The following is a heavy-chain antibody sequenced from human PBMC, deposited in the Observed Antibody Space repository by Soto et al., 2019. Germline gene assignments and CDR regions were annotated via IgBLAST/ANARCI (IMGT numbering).Heavy chain of an antibody. CDR2: IYYSGST. J-gene: IGHJ4*02. V-gene: IGHV4-30-4*02. CDR3: ARLSVMRLRTSNYFGDY. CDR1: GGSINIGDYY. Sequence: PSDTLSLTCTVSGGSINIGDYYWSWIRHPPGKGLEWIGYIYYSGSTYYNPSLKSRITISVDTSKNQFSLKLSSVTAADTAVYYCARLSVMRLRTSNYFGDYWGQGTLVTVSS. D-gene: IGHD3-10*01.